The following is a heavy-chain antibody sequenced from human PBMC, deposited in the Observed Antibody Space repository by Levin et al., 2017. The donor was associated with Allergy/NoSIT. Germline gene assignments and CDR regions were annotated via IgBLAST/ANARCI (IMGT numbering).Heavy chain of an antibody. Sequence: GESLKISCKVSGYTLTELSMHWVRQAPGKGLEWMGGFDPEDGEEDGEIIYAQKFQGRVTMTEDTSTDTAYMELSSLRSEDTAVYYCATSRGRLEWLFPFDYWGQGTLVTVSS. CDR2: FDPEDGEEDGEI. CDR3: ATSRGRLEWLFPFDY. D-gene: IGHD3-3*01. V-gene: IGHV1-24*01. CDR1: GYTLTELS. J-gene: IGHJ4*02.